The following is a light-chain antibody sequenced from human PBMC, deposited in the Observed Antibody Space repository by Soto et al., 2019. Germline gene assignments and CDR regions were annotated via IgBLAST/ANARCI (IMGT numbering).Light chain of an antibody. CDR1: SSDIGSNS. Sequence: QSVLTQPPSASRTPGQRVTIPCSGSSSDIGSNSVNWYQQLPGAAPRLLIYANDHRPSGVPDRFSGSKSGASASLAISGLQSEDEADYYCAAWDDSLNGVVFGGGTKVTVL. J-gene: IGLJ2*01. CDR2: AND. V-gene: IGLV1-44*01. CDR3: AAWDDSLNGVV.